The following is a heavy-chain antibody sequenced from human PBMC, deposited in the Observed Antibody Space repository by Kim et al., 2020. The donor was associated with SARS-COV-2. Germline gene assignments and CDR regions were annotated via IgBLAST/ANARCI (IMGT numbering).Heavy chain of an antibody. Sequence: SETLSLTCTVSGGSISSYYWSWIRQPPGKGLEWIGYIYYSGSTNYNPSLKSRVTISVDTSKNQFSLKLSSVTAADTAVYYCARVDITMVRGVRGDGMDVWGQGTTVTVSS. J-gene: IGHJ6*02. CDR3: ARVDITMVRGVRGDGMDV. CDR2: IYYSGST. V-gene: IGHV4-59*13. D-gene: IGHD3-10*01. CDR1: GGSISSYY.